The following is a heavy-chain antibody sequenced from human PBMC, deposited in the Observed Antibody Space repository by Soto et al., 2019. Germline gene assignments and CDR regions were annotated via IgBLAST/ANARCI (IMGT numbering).Heavy chain of an antibody. V-gene: IGHV4-39*07. J-gene: IGHJ3*02. CDR3: ARDNPRLDEESDAFDI. D-gene: IGHD2-2*03. CDR2: IYYSGST. Sequence: SETLSLTCTVSGGSISSSSYYWGWIRQPPGKGLEWIGSIYYSGSTYYNPSLKSRVTISVDTSKNQFSLKLSSVTAADTAVYYCARDNPRLDEESDAFDIWGQGTMVTVSS. CDR1: GGSISSSSYY.